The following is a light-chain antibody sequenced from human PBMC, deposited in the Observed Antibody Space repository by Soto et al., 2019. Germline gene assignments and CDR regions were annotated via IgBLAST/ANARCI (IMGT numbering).Light chain of an antibody. J-gene: IGKJ2*01. CDR3: QQFGGSPMYT. CDR2: DAS. CDR1: QSVTSNF. V-gene: IGKV3-20*01. Sequence: EVVLTQSPATLSLSPGQRATLSCRASQSVTSNFLAWYQQRPGQAPRLLIFDASTRAPGTPDRFLGSGSGTDFTLSINGLEPEDSAVYYCQQFGGSPMYTFGQGTKLEIK.